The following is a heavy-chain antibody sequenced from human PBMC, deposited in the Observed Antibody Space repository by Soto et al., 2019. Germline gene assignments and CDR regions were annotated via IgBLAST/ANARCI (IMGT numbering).Heavy chain of an antibody. CDR3: ARKSRFLEWLSLNWFDP. CDR1: GFTFSSYS. J-gene: IGHJ5*02. CDR2: ISSSSSTI. V-gene: IGHV3-48*02. Sequence: EVQLVESGGGLVQPGGSLRLSCAASGFTFSSYSMNWVRQAPGKGLEWVSYISSSSSTIYYADSVKGRFTISRDNAKNSLYLQMNSLRDEDTAVYYCARKSRFLEWLSLNWFDPWGQGTLVTVSS. D-gene: IGHD3-3*01.